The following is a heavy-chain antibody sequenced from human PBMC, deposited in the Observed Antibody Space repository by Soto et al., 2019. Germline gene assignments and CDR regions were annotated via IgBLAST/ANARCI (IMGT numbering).Heavy chain of an antibody. CDR2: ISAYNGNT. Sequence: GASVKVSCKASGYTFTSYGISWVRQAPGQGLERMGRISAYNGNTNYAQKLQGRVTMTTDTSTSTAYMELRSLISDDTAVYYCARVSSYSGYDGPNYYYYYMDVWGKGTTVTVSS. V-gene: IGHV1-18*01. CDR1: GYTFTSYG. D-gene: IGHD5-12*01. J-gene: IGHJ6*03. CDR3: ARVSSYSGYDGPNYYYYYMDV.